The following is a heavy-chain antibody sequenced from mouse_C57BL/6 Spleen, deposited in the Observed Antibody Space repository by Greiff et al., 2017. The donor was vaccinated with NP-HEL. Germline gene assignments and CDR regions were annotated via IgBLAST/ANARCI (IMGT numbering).Heavy chain of an antibody. J-gene: IGHJ4*01. CDR3: ARNYYGSSYAMDY. D-gene: IGHD1-1*01. Sequence: QVQLKESGPELVKPGASVKISCKASGYAFSSSWMNWVKQRPGKGLEWIGRIYPGDGDTNSNGKFKGKATLTADKSSSTAYMQLSSLTSEDSAVYFCARNYYGSSYAMDYWGQGTSVTVSS. V-gene: IGHV1-82*01. CDR1: GYAFSSSW. CDR2: IYPGDGDT.